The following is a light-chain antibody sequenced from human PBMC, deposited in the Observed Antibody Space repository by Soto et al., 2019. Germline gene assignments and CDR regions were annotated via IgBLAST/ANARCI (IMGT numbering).Light chain of an antibody. V-gene: IGLV2-14*03. Sequence: QSALTQPASVSGSPGQSITSSCTGTNSDVGNDDYVSWYQQYPGKAPKLMIYDVSNRPAGVSSRFSGSKSGTTASLTISGLQPEDEADYYCSSRTGSAPGVFGTGTKLTVL. CDR1: NSDVGNDDY. CDR3: SSRTGSAPGV. CDR2: DVS. J-gene: IGLJ1*01.